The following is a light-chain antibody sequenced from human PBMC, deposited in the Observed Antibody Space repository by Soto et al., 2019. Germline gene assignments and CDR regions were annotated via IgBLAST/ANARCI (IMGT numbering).Light chain of an antibody. CDR2: GAS. Sequence: EILMTQSPATLSVSPGERATLSCRASQRVSSDLAWYQQKPGQAPRLLIYGASTRATGVTARFSGSGSGTDFTLTISSLQSEDFAVYYFPQYFHWPPWTFGQGTKVEIK. J-gene: IGKJ1*01. CDR3: PQYFHWPPWT. V-gene: IGKV3-15*01. CDR1: QRVSSD.